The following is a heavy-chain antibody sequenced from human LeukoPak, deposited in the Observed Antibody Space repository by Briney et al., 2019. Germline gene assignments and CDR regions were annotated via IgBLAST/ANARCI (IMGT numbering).Heavy chain of an antibody. D-gene: IGHD3-9*01. J-gene: IGHJ4*02. CDR2: IGRQGDSDAT. V-gene: IGHV3-73*01. CDR1: GLTFSGSG. CDR3: AGDYNFLTGLNY. Sequence: TGGSPRLSCAASGLTFSGSGIHWVRQASGKGLEWLCRIGRQGDSDATRYAASLKGKFTISRVDSRNTAYLQMNSLKTEDTAVYYCAGDYNFLTGLNYWGQGTLVTVSS.